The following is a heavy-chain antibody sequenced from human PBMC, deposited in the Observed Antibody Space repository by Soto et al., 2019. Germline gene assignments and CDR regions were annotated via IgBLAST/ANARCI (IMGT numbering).Heavy chain of an antibody. J-gene: IGHJ4*02. CDR1: GGSISSGGYY. CDR2: IYYTGST. D-gene: IGHD3-10*01. Sequence: SETLSLTCTVSGGSISSGGYYWSWIRQHPGKGLEWIGYIYYTGSTYYNPSLKSRVTISVDTPKNQFSLKLSSVTAADTAVYYRARDFSMAGRIEYWGQGTLLTVSS. V-gene: IGHV4-31*03. CDR3: ARDFSMAGRIEY.